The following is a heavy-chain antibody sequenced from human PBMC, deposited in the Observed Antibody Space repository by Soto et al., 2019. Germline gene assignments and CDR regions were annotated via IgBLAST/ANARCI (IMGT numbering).Heavy chain of an antibody. Sequence: ASVKVSCKASGYTFTSYGISWVRQAPGQGLEWMGWISAYNGNTNYAQKLQGRVTMTTDTSTSTAYMELRSLRSGDTAVYYCARDYSYYGDSQYYYYYYGMDVWGQGTTVTVSS. D-gene: IGHD4-17*01. V-gene: IGHV1-18*04. J-gene: IGHJ6*02. CDR3: ARDYSYYGDSQYYYYYYGMDV. CDR2: ISAYNGNT. CDR1: GYTFTSYG.